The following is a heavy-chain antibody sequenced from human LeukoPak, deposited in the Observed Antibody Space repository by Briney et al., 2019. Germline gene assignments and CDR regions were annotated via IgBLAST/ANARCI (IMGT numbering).Heavy chain of an antibody. J-gene: IGHJ4*02. V-gene: IGHV3-21*04. CDR1: GFTFSSYK. D-gene: IGHD3-10*01. CDR3: AKAISYEELLPDY. Sequence: TGGSLRLSCAVSGFTFSSYKMNWVRQAPGKGPEWVSSISSTSTYMYYADSVKGRFTISRDNAKSSLFLQMNGLRAEDTAVYYCAKAISYEELLPDYWGQGTLVTVSS. CDR2: ISSTSTYM.